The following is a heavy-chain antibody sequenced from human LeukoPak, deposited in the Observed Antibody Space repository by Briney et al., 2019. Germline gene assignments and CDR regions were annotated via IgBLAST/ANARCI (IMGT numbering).Heavy chain of an antibody. CDR2: LWYDGSNE. J-gene: IGHJ6*02. D-gene: IGHD2-2*01. Sequence: GGSLRLSCAASGFTFSSYSMNWVRQAPGKGLEWVAGLWYDGSNEDYAESVKGRFTIFRDNSKNTLYLRMNSLRVEDTGIYYCARDGQNASPYAVDVWGQGTAVTVSS. V-gene: IGHV3-33*08. CDR3: ARDGQNASPYAVDV. CDR1: GFTFSSYS.